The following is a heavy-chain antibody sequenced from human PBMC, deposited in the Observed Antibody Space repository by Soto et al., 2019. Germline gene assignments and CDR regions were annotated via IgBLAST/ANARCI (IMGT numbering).Heavy chain of an antibody. V-gene: IGHV1-2*02. CDR2: INAKSGDT. CDR3: ARGIRSGYYRYWYFDI. J-gene: IGHJ2*01. Sequence: QVQLVQSGAEVKKPGASVKVSCKASGYSFTVYHLHWVRQAPGQGLEWMGWINAKSGDTKYAQKFEGRVIMTRDTSISTAYMELSSLRSDDTAAYYCARGIRSGYYRYWYFDIWGRGTLVNVSS. D-gene: IGHD3-3*01. CDR1: GYSFTVYH.